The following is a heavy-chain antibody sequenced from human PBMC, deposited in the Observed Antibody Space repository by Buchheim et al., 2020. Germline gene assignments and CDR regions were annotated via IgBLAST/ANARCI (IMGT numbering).Heavy chain of an antibody. CDR3: ARVERLHYYGSGSHPDY. D-gene: IGHD3-10*01. J-gene: IGHJ4*02. CDR2: IYTSGST. V-gene: IGHV4-61*02. CDR1: GGSISSGSYY. Sequence: QVQLQESGPGLVKPSQTLSLTCTVSGGSISSGSYYWSWIRQPAGKGLEWIGRIYTSGSTNYNPSLKSRVTISVDTSKNQFSLKLSSVTAADTAVYYCARVERLHYYGSGSHPDYWGQGTL.